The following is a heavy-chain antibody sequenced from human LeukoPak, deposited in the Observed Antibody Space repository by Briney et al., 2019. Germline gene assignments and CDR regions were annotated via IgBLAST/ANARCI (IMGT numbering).Heavy chain of an antibody. J-gene: IGHJ3*02. CDR2: IYYSGST. V-gene: IGHV4-30-4*01. CDR3: ARPAAGFGPDAFDI. Sequence: PSQTLSLTCTVSGGSISSGDYYWSWIRQPPGKGLEWIGYIYYSGSTYYNPSLKSRVTMSVDTSKNQFSLKLSSVTAADTAVYYRARPAAGFGPDAFDIWGQGTMVTVSS. D-gene: IGHD3-10*01. CDR1: GGSISSGDYY.